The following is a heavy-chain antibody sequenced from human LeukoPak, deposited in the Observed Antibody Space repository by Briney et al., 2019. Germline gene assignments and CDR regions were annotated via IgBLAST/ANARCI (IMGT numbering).Heavy chain of an antibody. V-gene: IGHV3-21*01. CDR3: AKVRMGDAFDI. D-gene: IGHD2-15*01. CDR1: GFTFSSYN. J-gene: IGHJ3*02. CDR2: ISSSSDYI. Sequence: GGSLRLSCAASGFTFSSYNMNWVRQAPGKGLEWVSSISSSSDYIYYADSVKGRFTISRDSATNSLYLQMNSLRAEDTAVYYCAKVRMGDAFDIWGQGTMVTVSS.